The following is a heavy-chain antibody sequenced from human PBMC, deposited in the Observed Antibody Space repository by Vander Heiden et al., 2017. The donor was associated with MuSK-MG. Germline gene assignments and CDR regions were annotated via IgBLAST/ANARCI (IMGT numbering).Heavy chain of an antibody. CDR3: ARDHRDTYFDY. CDR1: GGTFSSYT. CDR2: IIPILGIA. Sequence: QVQLVQSGAEVKKPGSSVKVSCKASGGTFSSYTISWVRQAPGQGLEWMGRIIPILGIANDAQKFQGRVTITADKSTSTAYMEMSSMRSEDTAVYYGARDHRDTYFDYWGQGTLVTVSS. D-gene: IGHD3-9*01. J-gene: IGHJ4*02. V-gene: IGHV1-69*08.